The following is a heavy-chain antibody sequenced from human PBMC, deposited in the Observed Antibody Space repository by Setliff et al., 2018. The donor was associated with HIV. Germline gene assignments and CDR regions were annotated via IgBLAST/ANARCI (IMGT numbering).Heavy chain of an antibody. J-gene: IGHJ6*03. D-gene: IGHD2-15*01. CDR2: VIPNSGKT. Sequence: ASVKVSCKASGFSFDDYYIHWVRQAPGQGLEWMGCVIPNSGKTYYAQEFQGRVTMTSDTSINTAYMEVSWLTSDDTAIYYCARDLTYCSGGSCYRPFVYYFYYMDVWGKGATVTVSS. CDR3: ARDLTYCSGGSCYRPFVYYFYYMDV. V-gene: IGHV1-2*02. CDR1: GFSFDDYY.